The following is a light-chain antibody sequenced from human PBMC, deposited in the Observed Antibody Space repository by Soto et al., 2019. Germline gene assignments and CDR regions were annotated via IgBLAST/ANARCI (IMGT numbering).Light chain of an antibody. J-gene: IGLJ2*01. CDR1: SSNIGSNT. CDR3: PPWHDSLTGVV. Sequence: QSVLTQPPSASGTPGQRVTISCSGSSSNIGSNTVNWYQQLPGTAPKLLIYSNNPLPSGVPDRFSASKSGSSASLAIRGLQSVDESVYYCPPWHDSLTGVVFCGGP. CDR2: SNN. V-gene: IGLV1-44*01.